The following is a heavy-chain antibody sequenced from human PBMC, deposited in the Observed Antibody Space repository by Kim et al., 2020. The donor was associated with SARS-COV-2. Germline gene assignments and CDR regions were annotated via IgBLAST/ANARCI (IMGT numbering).Heavy chain of an antibody. CDR3: ARGRAKLWFEELFARWFDP. Sequence: GESLKISCKGSGYSFTSYWIGCVRQMPGKGLEWMGIIYPGDSDTRYSPSFQGQVTISADKSISTAYLQWSSLKASDTGMYYCARGRAKLWFEELFARWFDPCGQGTLVTITS. D-gene: IGHD3-10*01. J-gene: IGHJ5*02. CDR1: GYSFTSYW. V-gene: IGHV5-51*01. CDR2: IYPGDSDT.